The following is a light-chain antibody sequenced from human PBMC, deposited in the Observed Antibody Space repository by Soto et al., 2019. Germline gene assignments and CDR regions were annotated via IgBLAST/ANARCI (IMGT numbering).Light chain of an antibody. V-gene: IGLV2-14*01. CDR2: EVS. CDR1: SSDVGAYNY. J-gene: IGLJ1*01. CDR3: SSYTSSSTRV. Sequence: QSALPQPASVSGSPGQSITVSCTGTSSDVGAYNYVSWYQQYPGKAPKLMIYEVSNRPSGASNRFSGSKSGNMASLTISGLQAEDEADYYCSSYTSSSTRVFGTGTKVTVL.